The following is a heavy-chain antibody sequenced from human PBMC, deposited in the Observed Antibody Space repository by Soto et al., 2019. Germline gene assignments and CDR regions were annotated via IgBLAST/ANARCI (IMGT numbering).Heavy chain of an antibody. V-gene: IGHV4-34*01. J-gene: IGHJ6*02. CDR1: GGSFSGYY. D-gene: IGHD1-1*01. CDR3: ARGRHALDPAYYYYYYGMDV. CDR2: INHSGST. Sequence: PSETLSLTCAVYGGSFSGYYWSWIRQPPGKGLEWIGEINHSGSTNYNPSLKSRVTISVDTSKNQFSLKLSSVTAADTAVYYCARGRHALDPAYYYYYYGMDVWGQGTTVTVSS.